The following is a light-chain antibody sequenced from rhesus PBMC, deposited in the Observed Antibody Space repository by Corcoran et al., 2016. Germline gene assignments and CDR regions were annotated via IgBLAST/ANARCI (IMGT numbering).Light chain of an antibody. Sequence: DIVMTQSPDSLAVSLGERVTINCKSSQSLLYSSNNKNYLAWYPQKPGKALNLLLYWAFTRKSGVPNRFSGSGSGTDFTLTISGLQAEDLAVYYCQHYYSPPYSFGQGTKVEIK. CDR3: QHYYSPPYS. CDR1: QSLLYSSNNKNY. CDR2: WAF. J-gene: IGKJ2*01. V-gene: IGKV4-1*01.